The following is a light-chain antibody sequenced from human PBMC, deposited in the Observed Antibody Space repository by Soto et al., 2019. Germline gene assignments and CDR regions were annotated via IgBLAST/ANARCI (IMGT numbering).Light chain of an antibody. CDR1: QSVNSY. V-gene: IGKV3-11*01. Sequence: EIVLTQSPATLSLSPGERATLSCRASQSVNSYLAWYQQKPGQAPRLLIYDASNRATGIPARFSGSGSGTDFTLTISSLEPEDFVVYYCQQRSNWPPFTFGPGTKVDIK. CDR3: QQRSNWPPFT. J-gene: IGKJ3*01. CDR2: DAS.